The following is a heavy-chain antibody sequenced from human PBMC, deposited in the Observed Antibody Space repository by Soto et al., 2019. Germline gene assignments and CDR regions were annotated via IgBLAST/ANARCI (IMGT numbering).Heavy chain of an antibody. D-gene: IGHD2-21*01. J-gene: IGHJ3*01. V-gene: IGHV3-48*02. CDR1: GFTFSSFA. CDR3: VRDHIWAFDF. CDR2: ISVTSGSI. Sequence: DVQLVESGGGLVQPGGSLRLSCAASGFTFSSFALNWVRQAPGKGLEWISYISVTSGSIFYADSVKGRFTISRDDARNSLYLQMNTLRDEDTAVYFCVRDHIWAFDFWGRGTMVTVSS.